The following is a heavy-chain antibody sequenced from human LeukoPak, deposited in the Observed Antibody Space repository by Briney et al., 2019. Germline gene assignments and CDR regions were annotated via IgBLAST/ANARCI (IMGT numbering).Heavy chain of an antibody. CDR3: ARVGYEAWREYGDPFDY. Sequence: KPSETLSLTCAVYGGSFSGYYWSWIRQPPGKGLEWIGEINHSGSTNYNPSLKSRVTISVDTSKNQFSLTLSSVTAADTAVYYCARVGYEAWREYGDPFDYWGQGTLVTVSS. CDR2: INHSGST. CDR1: GGSFSGYY. J-gene: IGHJ4*02. D-gene: IGHD4-17*01. V-gene: IGHV4-34*01.